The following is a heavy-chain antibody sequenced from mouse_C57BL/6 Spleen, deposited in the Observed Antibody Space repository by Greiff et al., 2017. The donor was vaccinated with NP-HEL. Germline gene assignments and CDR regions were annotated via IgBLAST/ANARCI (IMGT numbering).Heavy chain of an antibody. CDR1: EYEFPSHD. J-gene: IGHJ1*03. Sequence: EVQLQQSGGGLVQPGESLKLSCESNEYEFPSHDMSWVRKTPEKRLELVAAINSDGGSTYYPDTMERRFIISRDNTKKTLYLQMSSLRSEDTALYYCAHYSNPYWYFDVWGTGTTVTVSS. CDR2: INSDGGST. V-gene: IGHV5-2*01. D-gene: IGHD2-5*01. CDR3: AHYSNPYWYFDV.